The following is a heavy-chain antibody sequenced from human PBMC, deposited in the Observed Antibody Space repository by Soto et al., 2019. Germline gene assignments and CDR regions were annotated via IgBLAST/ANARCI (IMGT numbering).Heavy chain of an antibody. Sequence: GVSLRLSCAASGFTFSDYYMSWIRQAPGKGLEWVSYISSSGSTIYYADSVKGRFTISRDNAKNSLYLQMNSLRAEDTAVYNCATVIEVAESNLDYLGKGSLVTVSS. CDR1: GFTFSDYY. CDR3: ATVIEVAESNLDY. V-gene: IGHV3-11*01. D-gene: IGHD6-19*01. J-gene: IGHJ4*02. CDR2: ISSSGSTI.